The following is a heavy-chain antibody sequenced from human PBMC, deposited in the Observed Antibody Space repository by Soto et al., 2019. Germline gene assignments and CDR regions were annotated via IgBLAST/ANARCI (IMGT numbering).Heavy chain of an antibody. Sequence: SETLSLTCTVSGGSISSGGYYWSWIRQHPGKGLEWIGYIYYSGSTYYNPSLKSRVTISVDTSKNQFSLKLSSVTAADTAVYYCARVLKPPYGSGSFDYWGQGTLVTVSS. CDR3: ARVLKPPYGSGSFDY. V-gene: IGHV4-31*03. J-gene: IGHJ4*02. CDR1: GGSISSGGYY. D-gene: IGHD3-10*01. CDR2: IYYSGST.